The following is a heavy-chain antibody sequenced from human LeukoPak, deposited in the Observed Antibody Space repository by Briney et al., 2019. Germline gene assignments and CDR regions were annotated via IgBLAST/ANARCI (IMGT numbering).Heavy chain of an antibody. D-gene: IGHD6-19*01. CDR1: GFTFSSYA. V-gene: IGHV3-21*01. CDR2: INGDSTYI. Sequence: GGSLRLSCAASGFTFSSYAMSWVRQAPGKGLEWVSSINGDSTYIYYADSVKGRFTISRDNAKNSLFLQMNSLRAEDMALYYCARVRQWLVDYWGQGTLVTVSS. CDR3: ARVRQWLVDY. J-gene: IGHJ4*02.